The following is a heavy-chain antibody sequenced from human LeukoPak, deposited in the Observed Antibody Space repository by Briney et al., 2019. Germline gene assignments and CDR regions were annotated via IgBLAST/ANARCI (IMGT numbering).Heavy chain of an antibody. V-gene: IGHV1-2*06. Sequence: GASVKVSCKASGYTFTGYYMHWVRRAPGQGLEWMGRINPNSGGTNYAQKFLGRVTMTRETSISTAYMELSRLRSDDTAVYYCAREYDYYDSSGYPRRDAFDIWGQGTMVTVSS. CDR3: AREYDYYDSSGYPRRDAFDI. CDR1: GYTFTGYY. D-gene: IGHD3-22*01. J-gene: IGHJ3*02. CDR2: INPNSGGT.